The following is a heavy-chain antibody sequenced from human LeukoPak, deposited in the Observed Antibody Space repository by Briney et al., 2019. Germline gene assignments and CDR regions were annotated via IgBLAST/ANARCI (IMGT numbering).Heavy chain of an antibody. Sequence: GGSLRLSCAASGFTVSSYAMSWVRQAPGKGLEWVSAISGSGGSTYYADSVKGRFTISRDNSKNTLYLQMNSLRAEDTAVYYCARSGSYYYYYYMDVWGKGTTVTVSS. J-gene: IGHJ6*03. CDR1: GFTVSSYA. V-gene: IGHV3-23*01. CDR2: ISGSGGST. CDR3: ARSGSYYYYYYMDV. D-gene: IGHD1-26*01.